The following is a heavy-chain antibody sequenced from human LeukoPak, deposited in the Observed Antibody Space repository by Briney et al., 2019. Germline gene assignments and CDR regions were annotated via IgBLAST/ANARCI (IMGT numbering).Heavy chain of an antibody. J-gene: IGHJ4*02. D-gene: IGHD6-13*01. CDR3: ARGPSAAAGLDY. CDR2: MNPNSGNT. V-gene: IGHV1-8*01. Sequence: ASVKVSCKASGYTFTSYDINWVRQATGQGLEWMGWMNPNSGNTGYAQKFQGRVTMTRNTSISTAYMELSSLRSEDTAVYYCARGPSAAAGLDYWGQGTLVTVSS. CDR1: GYTFTSYD.